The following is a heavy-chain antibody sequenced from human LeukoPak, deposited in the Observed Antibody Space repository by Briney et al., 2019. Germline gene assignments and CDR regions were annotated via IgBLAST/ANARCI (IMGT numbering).Heavy chain of an antibody. CDR3: ARDPTAAGKEYYFDY. J-gene: IGHJ4*02. CDR2: ISSSSTTI. CDR1: GFTFVSYT. D-gene: IGHD6-13*01. Sequence: GGSRKLSGPASGFTFVSYTRNGVGQAPGKGRDGVSYISSSSTTIYYADSVKGRFTISRDNAKNSLYLQMNSLRDEDTAVYYCARDPTAAGKEYYFDYWGQGTLVTVSS. V-gene: IGHV3-48*02.